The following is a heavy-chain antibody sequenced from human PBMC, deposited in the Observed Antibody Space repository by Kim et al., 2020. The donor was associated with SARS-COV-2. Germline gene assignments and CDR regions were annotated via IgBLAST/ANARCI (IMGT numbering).Heavy chain of an antibody. D-gene: IGHD3-3*01. Sequence: SETLSLTCAVYGGSFSGYYWSWIRQPPGKGLEWIGEINHSGSTNYNPSLKSRVTISVDTSKNQFSLKLSSVTAADTAVYYCARGPWIFGVGGHRPDNAFDIWGQGTMVTVSS. CDR1: GGSFSGYY. J-gene: IGHJ3*02. V-gene: IGHV4-34*01. CDR3: ARGPWIFGVGGHRPDNAFDI. CDR2: INHSGST.